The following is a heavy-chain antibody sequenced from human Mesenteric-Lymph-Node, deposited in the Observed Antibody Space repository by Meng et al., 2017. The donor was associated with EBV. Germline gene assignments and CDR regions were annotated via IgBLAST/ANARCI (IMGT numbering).Heavy chain of an antibody. Sequence: QVQLVQAGPGVVKPGASLMVTCKVSGYTFTNYDFNWVRQAPGQGLEWMGWISAYNGNTHYPQKLQRRTTMTTDTYKRSAYMVLTVLGSDDTAVYSCALSPKSSEIWWFDPWGQGTLVTVSS. D-gene: IGHD3-10*01. CDR1: GYTFTNYD. CDR2: ISAYNGNT. V-gene: IGHV1-18*01. J-gene: IGHJ5*02. CDR3: ALSPKSSEIWWFDP.